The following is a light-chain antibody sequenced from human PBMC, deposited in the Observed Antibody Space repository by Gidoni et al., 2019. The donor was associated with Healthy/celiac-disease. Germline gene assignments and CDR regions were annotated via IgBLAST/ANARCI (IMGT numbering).Light chain of an antibody. CDR1: QDISNY. CDR2: DAS. Sequence: DNQMNQSPSPMSASVGDRVTITCQASQDISNYLNWYQQKPVKAPKLLIYDASNLETGVPPRFSGSGSGTDFTFTISSLQPEDIATYYCQQYDNLPPCSFGQGTKLEIK. V-gene: IGKV1-33*01. CDR3: QQYDNLPPCS. J-gene: IGKJ2*04.